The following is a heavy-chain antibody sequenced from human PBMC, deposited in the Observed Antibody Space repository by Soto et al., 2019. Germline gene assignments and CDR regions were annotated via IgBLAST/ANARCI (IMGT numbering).Heavy chain of an antibody. D-gene: IGHD2-2*01. CDR1: GYTFTSYD. Sequence: ASVKVSCKASGYTFTSYDINWVRQATGQGLEWMGWMNPNSGNTGYAQKFQGRVTMTRNTSISTAYMELSSLRSEDTAVYYCARSQGSSTSLEIYYYYYGMDVWGQGTTVTVSS. V-gene: IGHV1-8*01. CDR2: MNPNSGNT. J-gene: IGHJ6*02. CDR3: ARSQGSSTSLEIYYYYYGMDV.